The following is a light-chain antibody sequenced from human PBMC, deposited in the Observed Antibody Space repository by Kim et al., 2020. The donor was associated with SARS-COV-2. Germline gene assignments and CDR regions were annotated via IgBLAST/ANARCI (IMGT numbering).Light chain of an antibody. J-gene: IGKJ5*01. CDR3: QQRSNWPPT. CDR2: DAS. V-gene: IGKV3-11*01. Sequence: FAPGEKAARSCRASQSVSSYLAWYQQKPGQAPRLLIYDASNRATGIPARFSGSGSGTDFTLTISSLEPEDFAVYYCQQRSNWPPTFGQGTRLEIK. CDR1: QSVSSY.